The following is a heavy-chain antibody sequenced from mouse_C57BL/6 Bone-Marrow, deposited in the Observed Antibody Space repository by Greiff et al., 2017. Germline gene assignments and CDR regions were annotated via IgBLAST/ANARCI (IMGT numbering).Heavy chain of an antibody. Sequence: EVKLMESGGGLVQPSGSLSLSCASSGFSFTAYYMSWVRQPPGTALEWLGFIRNKANGYTKEYRASVKGRFTIYRDNYQSILYLQMNALRAEDSATYYCARSISRYFDVWGTGTTVTVSS. J-gene: IGHJ1*03. CDR2: IRNKANGYTK. V-gene: IGHV7-3*01. CDR3: ARSISRYFDV. CDR1: GFSFTAYY.